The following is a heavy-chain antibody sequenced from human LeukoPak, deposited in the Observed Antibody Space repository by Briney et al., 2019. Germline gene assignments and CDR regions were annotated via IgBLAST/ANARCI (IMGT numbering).Heavy chain of an antibody. CDR2: INGGDDTT. CDR1: GFIFSSYT. J-gene: IGHJ4*02. V-gene: IGHV3-23*01. D-gene: IGHD3-10*01. Sequence: GGSLRLSCAASGFIFSSYTMSWVRQAPGKGLEWVSTINGGDDTTWYSDSVKGRFTISRDKSKNTLYLQMNSLRAEDTAIYYCPVWFGVLLHINYFHHWGQGALVTVSS. CDR3: PVWFGVLLHINYFHH.